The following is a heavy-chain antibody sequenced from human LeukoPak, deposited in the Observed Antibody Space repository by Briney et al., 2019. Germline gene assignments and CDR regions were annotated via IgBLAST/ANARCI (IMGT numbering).Heavy chain of an antibody. D-gene: IGHD2-15*01. CDR3: ASLGYCSGGSCYPADLGY. Sequence: SVKVSCKASGGTFSSYAISWVRQAPGQGLEWMGGIIPILGIANYAQKFQGRVTITTDESTSTVYMGLSSLRSDDTAVYYCASLGYCSGGSCYPADLGYWGQGTLVTVSS. CDR1: GGTFSSYA. CDR2: IIPILGIA. J-gene: IGHJ4*02. V-gene: IGHV1-69*05.